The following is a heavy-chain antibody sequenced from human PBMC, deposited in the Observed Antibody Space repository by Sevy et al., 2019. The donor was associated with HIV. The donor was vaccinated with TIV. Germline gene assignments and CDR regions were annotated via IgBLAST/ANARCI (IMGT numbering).Heavy chain of an antibody. D-gene: IGHD3-3*01. CDR2: LYYLHHDRCT. CDR3: ARSNWTRGVYGFDI. CDR1: GGPINDFY. V-gene: IGHV4-59*01. J-gene: IGHJ3*02. Sequence: SETLSLTCTVSGGPINDFYWNWIRQPPGKGLEWIGYLYYLHHDRCTNYNLTLRSRVTISVDTSKNLFSLRLTSVTAADSAISSCARSNWTRGVYGFDIWGQGTRVTVSS.